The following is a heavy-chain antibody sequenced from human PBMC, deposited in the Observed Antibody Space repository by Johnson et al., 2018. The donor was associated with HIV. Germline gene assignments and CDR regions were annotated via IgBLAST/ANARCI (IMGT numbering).Heavy chain of an antibody. CDR1: GFTFSSYG. D-gene: IGHD1-26*01. J-gene: IGHJ3*02. CDR3: AKDWSRTVGATLGPGAFDI. V-gene: IGHV3-33*06. CDR2: IWYDGSNK. Sequence: QVQLVESGGGVVQPGRSLRLSCAASGFTFSSYGMHWVRQAPGKGLEWVAVIWYDGSNKYYADSVKGRFTISRDNSKNTLYLQMNSLRAEDTAVYYCAKDWSRTVGATLGPGAFDIWGQGTMVTVSS.